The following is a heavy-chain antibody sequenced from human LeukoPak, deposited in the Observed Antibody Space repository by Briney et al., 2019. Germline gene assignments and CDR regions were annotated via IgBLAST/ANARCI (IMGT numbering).Heavy chain of an antibody. D-gene: IGHD6-19*01. CDR2: IYTSGST. Sequence: SETLSLTCTVSGGSISSYYWSWIRQPAGKGLEWIGRIYTSGSTNYNPSLKSRVTMSVDTSKNHFSLKLSSVTAADTAVYYCAREAYSSGWHYYYYYYMDVWGKGTTVTVSS. J-gene: IGHJ6*03. V-gene: IGHV4-4*07. CDR1: GGSISSYY. CDR3: AREAYSSGWHYYYYYYMDV.